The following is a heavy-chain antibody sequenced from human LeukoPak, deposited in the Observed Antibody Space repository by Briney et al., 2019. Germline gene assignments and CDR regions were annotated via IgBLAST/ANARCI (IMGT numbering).Heavy chain of an antibody. CDR2: IIPILGIA. CDR1: GGTFSSYA. CDR3: ARGLRGSYDY. V-gene: IGHV1-69*04. Sequence: ASVKVSCKASGGTFSSYAISWVRQAPGQGLEWMGRIIPILGIANYAQKFQGRVTITADESTSTAYMELSSLRSEDTAVYYCARGLRGSYDYWGQGTLVTVSS. J-gene: IGHJ4*02. D-gene: IGHD1-26*01.